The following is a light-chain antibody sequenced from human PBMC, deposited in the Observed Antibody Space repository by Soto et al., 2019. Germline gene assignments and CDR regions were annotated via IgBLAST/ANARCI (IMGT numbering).Light chain of an antibody. CDR2: GAS. Sequence: DIQMTQSPSSLSASIGDRVTITCRASQSVSQCLNWYQHKPGKAPKLLIYGASTLQSGVPSRFSGSGSGTDFTLTITSLQPEDFATYYCQQSYSNTVTFG. CDR3: QQSYSNTVT. J-gene: IGKJ3*01. V-gene: IGKV1-39*01. CDR1: QSVSQC.